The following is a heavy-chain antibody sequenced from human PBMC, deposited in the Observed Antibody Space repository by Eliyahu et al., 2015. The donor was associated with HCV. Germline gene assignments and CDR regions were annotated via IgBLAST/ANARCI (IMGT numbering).Heavy chain of an antibody. CDR3: ARVTSVRGVYNYYGLDV. CDR2: ITGDGSIT. D-gene: IGHD3-10*01. Sequence: EVQLVESGGGLVQPGGSLRLSCAASGFTFVTSGFTFGYYWMQWVRQAPGKGLVWVSHITGDGSITTYADSVKGRFTISRDNAKDTLYLQMNSLRAEDTAVYYCARVTSVRGVYNYYGLDVWGQGTTVTVSS. CDR1: GFTFGYYW. V-gene: IGHV3-74*01. J-gene: IGHJ6*02.